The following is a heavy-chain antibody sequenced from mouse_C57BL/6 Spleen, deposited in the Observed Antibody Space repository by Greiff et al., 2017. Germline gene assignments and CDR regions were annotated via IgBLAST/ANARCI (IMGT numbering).Heavy chain of an antibody. D-gene: IGHD2-5*01. J-gene: IGHJ4*01. CDR1: GYTFTDYE. V-gene: IGHV1-15*01. CDR3: TRVAYYSNYYAMDY. Sequence: QVQLQQSGAELVRPGASVTLSCKASGYTFTDYEMHWVKQTPVHGLEWIGAIDPETGGTAYNQKFKGKAILTADKSSSTAYMELRSLTSEDSAVYYWTRVAYYSNYYAMDYWGQGTSVTVSS. CDR2: IDPETGGT.